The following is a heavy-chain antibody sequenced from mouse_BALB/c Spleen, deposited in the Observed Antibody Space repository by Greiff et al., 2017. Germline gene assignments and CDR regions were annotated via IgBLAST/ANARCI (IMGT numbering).Heavy chain of an antibody. CDR3: ARGGYYGSSPYYAMDY. J-gene: IGHJ4*01. CDR2: INPGSGGT. V-gene: IGHV1-54*01. CDR1: GYAFTNYL. Sequence: VQLQQSGAELVRPGTSVKVSCKASGYAFTNYLIEWVKQRPGQGLEWIGVINPGSGGTNYNEKFKGKATLTADKSSSTAYMQLSSLTSDDSAVYFCARGGYYGSSPYYAMDYWGQGTSVTVSS. D-gene: IGHD1-1*01.